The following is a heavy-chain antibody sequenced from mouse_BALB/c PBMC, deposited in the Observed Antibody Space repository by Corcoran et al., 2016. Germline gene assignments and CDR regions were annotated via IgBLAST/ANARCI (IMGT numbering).Heavy chain of an antibody. Sequence: EVQLQQSGVELVRPGALVKLSCKASGFNIKDYYMHWVKQRPEQGLEWIGWIDPENGNTIYDPKFQGKASITADTSSNTAYLQLSSLTSEDTAVYYCARSKGDNFDYWGQGTTLTVSS. CDR1: GFNIKDYY. D-gene: IGHD3-3*01. J-gene: IGHJ2*01. V-gene: IGHV14-1*02. CDR2: IDPENGNT. CDR3: ARSKGDNFDY.